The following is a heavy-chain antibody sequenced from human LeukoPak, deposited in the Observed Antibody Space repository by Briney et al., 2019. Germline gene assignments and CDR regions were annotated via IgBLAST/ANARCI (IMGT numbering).Heavy chain of an antibody. CDR1: GYTFTGYY. Sequence: AASVKVSCQASGYTFTGYYMHWVRQAPGQGLEWMGRINPNSGGTNYAQKFQGRVTMTRDTSISTAYMELSRLRSDDTAVYYCARDPRAGTFDYWGQGTLVTVSS. D-gene: IGHD6-13*01. V-gene: IGHV1-2*06. CDR3: ARDPRAGTFDY. J-gene: IGHJ4*02. CDR2: INPNSGGT.